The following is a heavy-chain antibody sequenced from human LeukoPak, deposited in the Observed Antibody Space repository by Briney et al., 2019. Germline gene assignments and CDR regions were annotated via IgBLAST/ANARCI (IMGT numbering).Heavy chain of an antibody. Sequence: PGGSLRLSCTASGFTFSTYWMSWVRQAPGKGLEWVGRIKSKTDGGTTDYAAPVEGRFTISRDDSKNTLYLQMNSLKTEDTAVYYCSYYYDTSGYVDYWGQGTLVTVSS. D-gene: IGHD3-22*01. CDR2: IKSKTDGGTT. CDR1: GFTFSTYW. J-gene: IGHJ4*02. V-gene: IGHV3-15*01. CDR3: SYYYDTSGYVDY.